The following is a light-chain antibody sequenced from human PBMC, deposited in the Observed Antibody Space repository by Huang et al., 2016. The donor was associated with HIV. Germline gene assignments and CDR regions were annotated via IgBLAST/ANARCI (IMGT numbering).Light chain of an antibody. J-gene: IGKJ5*01. CDR2: GAS. CDR1: QNIRSN. CDR3: LQYSTWPPVT. V-gene: IGKV3D-15*01. Sequence: EMLMTQSPATLSVSPGDRATLSCRASQNIRSNLAWYQQKPGQGPRLLIYGASTRATGIPARFSGSGSGTEFTLTISSLQSEDFVVYYCLQYSTWPPVTFGQGTRLE.